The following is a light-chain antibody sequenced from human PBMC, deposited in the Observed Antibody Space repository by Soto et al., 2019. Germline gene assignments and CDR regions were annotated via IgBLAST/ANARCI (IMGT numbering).Light chain of an antibody. V-gene: IGLV1-47*01. CDR3: AAWDDSLSGVV. CDR1: SSNIGTNY. CDR2: KNN. J-gene: IGLJ2*01. Sequence: QSVLTQPPSASGTPGQRVTISCSGSSSNIGTNYVYWYQQLPGTAPKLLIYKNNQRPSGVPDRFSGSKSVTSASLAISGLRSEDDADYYCAAWDDSLSGVVFGGGTKLNVL.